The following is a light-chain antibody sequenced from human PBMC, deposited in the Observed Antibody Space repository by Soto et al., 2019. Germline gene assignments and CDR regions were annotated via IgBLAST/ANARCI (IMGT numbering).Light chain of an antibody. V-gene: IGLV1-47*01. J-gene: IGLJ2*01. CDR2: RDN. CDR1: SSNIGRNY. Sequence: QAVVTQTPSVSGTPGQRVNISCSGSSSNIGRNYVYWYHQFPVTAPKLLIYRDNERPSGVPDRFSGSKSGTSASLAISGLRSGDEADYHCATWDDSLGGPVFGGGTLLTVL. CDR3: ATWDDSLGGPV.